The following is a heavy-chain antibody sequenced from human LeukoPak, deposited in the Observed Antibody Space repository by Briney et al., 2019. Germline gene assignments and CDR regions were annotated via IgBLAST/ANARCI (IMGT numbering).Heavy chain of an antibody. V-gene: IGHV1-18*01. CDR3: ASGYCSSTSCYTGSTVNYDY. CDR2: ISAYNGNT. Sequence: ASVKVSCKASGYTFTSYGISWVRQAPGQGLEWMGWISAYNGNTNYAQKLQGRVTMTTDTSTSTAYMELRSLRSDDTAVYYCASGYCSSTSCYTGSTVNYDYWGQGTLVTVSP. CDR1: GYTFTSYG. D-gene: IGHD2-2*02. J-gene: IGHJ4*02.